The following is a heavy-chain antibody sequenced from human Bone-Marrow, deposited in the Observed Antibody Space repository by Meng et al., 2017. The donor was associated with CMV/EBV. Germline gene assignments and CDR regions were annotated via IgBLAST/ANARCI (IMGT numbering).Heavy chain of an antibody. J-gene: IGHJ4*02. V-gene: IGHV3-15*01. CDR1: GFTFNTVW. CDR3: ATDWSRQLLGS. D-gene: IGHD1-26*01. CDR2: IKTKIDGETT. Sequence: GESLKISCAASGFTFNTVWMSWVRQAPGEGLEWVGRIKTKIDGETTDFAAAVKGRFSISRDDSKNTLYLQMNGLRAEDTAVYYCATDWSRQLLGSWGQGPLVTGSS.